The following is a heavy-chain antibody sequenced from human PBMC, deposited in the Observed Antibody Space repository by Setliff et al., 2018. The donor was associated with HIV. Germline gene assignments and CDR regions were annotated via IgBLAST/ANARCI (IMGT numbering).Heavy chain of an antibody. Sequence: PSETLSLTCLVFSYSITNGNYWAWIRQSPGKGLEWIGSIYSTGHTYYNPSHKSRLTMSVDTAKNRFSLKLISVTAADTAVYYCVRVGDFINSPSPWKFYMDVWGKGTTVSVS. CDR1: SYSITNGNY. D-gene: IGHD4-4*01. J-gene: IGHJ6*03. CDR3: VRVGDFINSPSPWKFYMDV. V-gene: IGHV4-38-2*02. CDR2: IYSTGHT.